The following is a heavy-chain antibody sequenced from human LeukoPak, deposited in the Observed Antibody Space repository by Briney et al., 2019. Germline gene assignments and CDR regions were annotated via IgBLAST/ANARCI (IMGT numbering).Heavy chain of an antibody. V-gene: IGHV3-7*03. CDR2: IKEDGTET. CDR1: GFMFSSNW. J-gene: IGHJ4*02. D-gene: IGHD5-24*01. Sequence: GGSLRLPYAASGFMFSSNWMSWVRLAPGKGLEWVANIKEDGTETYYVDSVKGRFTISRDNAKNSLYLQMNSLRVEDTAVYYYAKEGRSLQTYWGQGTLVTVSS. CDR3: AKEGRSLQTY.